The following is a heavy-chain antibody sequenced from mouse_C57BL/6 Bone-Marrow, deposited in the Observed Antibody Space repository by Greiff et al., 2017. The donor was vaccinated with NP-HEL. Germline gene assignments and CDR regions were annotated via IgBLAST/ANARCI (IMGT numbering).Heavy chain of an antibody. CDR1: GYTFTSYW. V-gene: IGHV1-55*01. CDR2: IYPGSGST. Sequence: QVQLQQPGAELVKPGASVKLSCKASGYTFTSYWITWVKQRPGQGLEWIGDIYPGSGSTNYNEKFKSKATLTVDTSSSTAYMQLSSLTSEDSAVYYCAREKNDCAMDYWGQGTSVTVSS. CDR3: AREKNDCAMDY. J-gene: IGHJ4*01.